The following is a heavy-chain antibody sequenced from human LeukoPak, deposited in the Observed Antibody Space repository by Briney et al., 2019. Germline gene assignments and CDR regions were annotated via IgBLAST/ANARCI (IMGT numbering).Heavy chain of an antibody. V-gene: IGHV3-23*01. CDR3: PKADGSWTYDL. CDR2: ISASVGST. D-gene: IGHD5-24*01. J-gene: IGHJ5*02. Sequence: GGSLRLLCAASGLTLRSYDMSWVPQAPGKGLEWVAAISASVGSTHFPNSVKGRFTFSRDNSKTTLFLQMDSLRAEDTPVYYCPKADGSWTYDLCGQGTLVTVSS. CDR1: GLTLRSYD.